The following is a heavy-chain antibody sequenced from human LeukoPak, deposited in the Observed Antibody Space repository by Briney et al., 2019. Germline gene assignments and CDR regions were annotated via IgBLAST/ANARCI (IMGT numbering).Heavy chain of an antibody. CDR3: AREGTDQYYYYYMDV. D-gene: IGHD3-10*01. CDR1: GGSISSGSYY. CDR2: IYYSGST. Sequence: PSETLSLTCIVSGGSISSGSYYWNWIRQPAGKGLEWIGYIYYSGSTNYSPSLKSRVTISLDTSKNQFSLKLSSVTAADTAVYYCAREGTDQYYYYYMDVWGKGTTVTVSS. J-gene: IGHJ6*03. V-gene: IGHV4-61*10.